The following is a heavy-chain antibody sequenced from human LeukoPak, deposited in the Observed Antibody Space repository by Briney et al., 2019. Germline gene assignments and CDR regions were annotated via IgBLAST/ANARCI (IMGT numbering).Heavy chain of an antibody. D-gene: IGHD3-22*01. CDR2: IYYSGST. CDR3: ARGSAITMIVVATRRYYFDY. Sequence: SETLSLTCTVSGGSISSSSYYWGWIRQPPGKGLEWIGSIYYSGSTYYNPSLKSRVTISVDTSKNQFSLKLSSVTAADTAVYYCARGSAITMIVVATRRYYFDYWGQGTLVTVSS. CDR1: GGSISSSSYY. V-gene: IGHV4-39*07. J-gene: IGHJ4*02.